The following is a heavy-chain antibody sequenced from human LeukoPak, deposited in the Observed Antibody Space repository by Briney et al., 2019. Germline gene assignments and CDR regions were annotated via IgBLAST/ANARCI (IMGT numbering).Heavy chain of an antibody. Sequence: GGSLRLSCAASGFTFSSYSMNWVRQAPGKGLEWVSSISSSSSYIYSADSVKGRFTISRDNAKNSLYLQMNSLRAEDTAVYYCARSGLSIAAAVPELGYWGQGTLVTVSS. CDR3: ARSGLSIAAAVPELGY. J-gene: IGHJ4*02. CDR2: ISSSSSYI. CDR1: GFTFSSYS. D-gene: IGHD6-13*01. V-gene: IGHV3-21*01.